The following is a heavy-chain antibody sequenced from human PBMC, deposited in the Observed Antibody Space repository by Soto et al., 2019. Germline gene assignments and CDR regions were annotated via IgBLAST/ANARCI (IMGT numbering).Heavy chain of an antibody. CDR2: ISSSGSTI. D-gene: IGHD2-2*01. V-gene: IGHV3-11*01. Sequence: GGSLRLSCAASGFTFSDYYMSWIRQAPGKGLEWVSYISSSGSTIYYADSVKGRFTISRDNAKNSLYLQMNSLRAEDTAVYYCEIGQIPGDYYYYYGMDVWGQGTTVNVSS. J-gene: IGHJ6*02. CDR1: GFTFSDYY. CDR3: EIGQIPGDYYYYYGMDV.